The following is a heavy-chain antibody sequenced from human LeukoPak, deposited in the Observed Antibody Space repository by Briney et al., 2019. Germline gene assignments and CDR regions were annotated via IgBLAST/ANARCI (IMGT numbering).Heavy chain of an antibody. J-gene: IGHJ4*02. CDR1: GFTFSSYA. D-gene: IGHD3-9*01. CDR3: AKADSYYDLLTCFDF. V-gene: IGHV3-23*01. CDR2: VSGSGTIT. Sequence: GGSLRLSCAASGFTFSSYAMNWVRQAPGKGLEWVSTVSGSGTITYYAGSVKGRFTNSRDNPKNTLYLQMNSLRAEDTAVYYCAKADSYYDLLTCFDFWGQGTLVTVSS.